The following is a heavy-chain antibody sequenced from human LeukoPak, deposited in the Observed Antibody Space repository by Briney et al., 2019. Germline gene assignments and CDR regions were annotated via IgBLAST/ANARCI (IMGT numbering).Heavy chain of an antibody. V-gene: IGHV3-23*01. D-gene: IGHD1-1*01. CDR1: GFTFSSYY. CDR3: ARVGPVELPIDFDD. Sequence: PGGSLRLSCAASGFTFSSYYMSWIRQAPGKGLEWVSSISVNGDAYYADSVKGRFTVSRANWQNTLYLQMSSLRAEDTAVYYCARVGPVELPIDFDDWGQEILVTVSS. J-gene: IGHJ4*02. CDR2: ISVNGDA.